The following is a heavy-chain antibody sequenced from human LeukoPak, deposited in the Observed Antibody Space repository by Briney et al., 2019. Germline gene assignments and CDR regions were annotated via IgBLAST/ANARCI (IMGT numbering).Heavy chain of an antibody. V-gene: IGHV1-2*02. D-gene: IGHD2-8*01. Sequence: GASVKVSCKASGYTFTGYYMHWVRQAPGQGLEWMGWINPNSGGTNYAQKFQGRVTMTRDTSISTAYMELSRLRSDDTAVYYCARGDIVLMVYAMWARTFDIWGQGTMVTVSS. CDR3: ARGDIVLMVYAMWARTFDI. CDR2: INPNSGGT. J-gene: IGHJ3*02. CDR1: GYTFTGYY.